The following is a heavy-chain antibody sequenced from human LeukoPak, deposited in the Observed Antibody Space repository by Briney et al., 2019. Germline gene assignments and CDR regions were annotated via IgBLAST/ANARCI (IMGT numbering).Heavy chain of an antibody. CDR1: GGSFSGYY. CDR3: ARVLGYDYVWGSYPYSS. V-gene: IGHV4-34*01. J-gene: IGHJ4*02. CDR2: INHSGST. D-gene: IGHD3-16*02. Sequence: SETLSLTCAVYGGSFSGYYWSWIRQPPGKGLEWIGEINHSGSTNYNPSLKSRVTISVDTSKNQFSLKLSSVTAADTAVYHCARVLGYDYVWGSYPYSSWGQGTLVTVSS.